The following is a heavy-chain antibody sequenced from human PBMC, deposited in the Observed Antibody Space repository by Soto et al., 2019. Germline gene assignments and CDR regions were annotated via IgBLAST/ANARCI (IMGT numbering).Heavy chain of an antibody. J-gene: IGHJ4*02. CDR1: GGSISSSNW. CDR3: ARPSRSGTRFDY. V-gene: IGHV4-4*02. CDR2: IYHSGST. Sequence: SETLSLTCAVSGGSISSSNWWSWVRQPPGKGLEWIGEIYHSGSTNYNPSFKSRVAMSVDKSKNQFSLKLNSVTAADTALYYCARPSRSGTRFDYWGQGTLVTVS. D-gene: IGHD1-1*01.